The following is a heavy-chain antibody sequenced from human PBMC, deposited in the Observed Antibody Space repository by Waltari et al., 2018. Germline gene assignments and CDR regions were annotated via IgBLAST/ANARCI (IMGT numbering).Heavy chain of an antibody. CDR1: GGSFSGYY. V-gene: IGHV4-34*01. D-gene: IGHD3-3*01. J-gene: IGHJ4*02. Sequence: QVQLQQWGAGLLKPSETLSLTCAVYGGSFSGYYWSWIRQPPGKGLEWIGEINHGESTNSNPSLKSRVTISVDTSKNQFSLKLSSVTAADTAVYYCARVRITIFGVVREEHDYWGQGTLVTVSS. CDR2: INHGEST. CDR3: ARVRITIFGVVREEHDY.